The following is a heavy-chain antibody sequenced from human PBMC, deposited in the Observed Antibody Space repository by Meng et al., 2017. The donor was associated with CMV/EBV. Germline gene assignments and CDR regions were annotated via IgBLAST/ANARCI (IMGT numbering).Heavy chain of an antibody. CDR3: ASGPERWYEPRRNWFDP. CDR1: GYAFTAYY. V-gene: IGHV1-2*02. CDR2: INPRTGGT. D-gene: IGHD2-15*01. Sequence: ASVKVSCKTSGYAFTAYYIHWLRQAPGQGLEWMGDINPRTGGTDLAQRFQGSVTLTRDTSITTAYMEVRNLRSDDTAVYYCASGPERWYEPRRNWFDPWGQGTLVTVSS. J-gene: IGHJ5*02.